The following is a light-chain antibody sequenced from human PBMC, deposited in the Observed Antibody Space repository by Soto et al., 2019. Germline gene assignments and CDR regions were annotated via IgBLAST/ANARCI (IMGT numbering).Light chain of an antibody. CDR2: AAS. CDR1: QSVSSW. J-gene: IGKJ5*01. V-gene: IGKV1-9*01. CDR3: QQLNSYPPT. Sequence: LTHSSATLSLSPGERATLSCRASQSVSSWLAWYQQKPGKAPKLLIYAASTLQSGVPSRFSGSGSGTDFTLTISSLQPEDFATYYCQQLNSYPPTFGQGTRLEI.